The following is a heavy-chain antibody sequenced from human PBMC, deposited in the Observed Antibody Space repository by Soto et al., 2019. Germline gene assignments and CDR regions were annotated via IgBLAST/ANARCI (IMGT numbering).Heavy chain of an antibody. V-gene: IGHV1-69*06. Sequence: SVKVSCKASGGTFSSYAISWVRQAPGQGLEWMGGIIPIFGTANYAQKFQGRVTITADKSTSTAYMELSSLRSEDTAVYYCARDRGELRWYNFDYWGQGTLVTVSS. CDR2: IIPIFGTA. J-gene: IGHJ4*02. D-gene: IGHD4-17*01. CDR3: ARDRGELRWYNFDY. CDR1: GGTFSSYA.